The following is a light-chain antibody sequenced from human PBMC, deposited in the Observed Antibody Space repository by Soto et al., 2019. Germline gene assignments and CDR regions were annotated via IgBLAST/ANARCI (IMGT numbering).Light chain of an antibody. J-gene: IGKJ3*01. Sequence: IVLTQSPGTLSLSPGDRATLSCRASQNIGDNYLAWYQQKPGQAPRLLIYDASRRATGIPERFSGSGSGTDFTLTINRLEPEDFAVYYCQQFGRSPRFTFGPGTKVGIK. CDR2: DAS. CDR1: QNIGDNY. V-gene: IGKV3-20*01. CDR3: QQFGRSPRFT.